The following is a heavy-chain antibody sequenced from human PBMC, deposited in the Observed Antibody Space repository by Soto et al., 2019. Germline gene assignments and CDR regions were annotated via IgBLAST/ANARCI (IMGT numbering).Heavy chain of an antibody. Sequence: QITLKESGPTLVKPTQTLTLTCTFSGFSLSSTRMAVGWIRQPPGKALEWLALIYWDDDKRYSPFLKSRITITKDTSKNHVVLTMSNMDTVDTARYYCAHIVVAGLGYYFDYWCQGTLVTVSS. CDR1: GFSLSSTRMA. V-gene: IGHV2-5*02. J-gene: IGHJ4*02. CDR2: IYWDDDK. CDR3: AHIVVAGLGYYFDY. D-gene: IGHD6-19*01.